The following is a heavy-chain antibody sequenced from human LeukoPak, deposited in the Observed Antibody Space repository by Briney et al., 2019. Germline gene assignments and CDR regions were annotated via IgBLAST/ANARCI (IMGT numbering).Heavy chain of an antibody. CDR1: GFTFTNFA. D-gene: IGHD3-22*01. J-gene: IGHJ4*02. V-gene: IGHV3-23*01. Sequence: PGGSLRLSCAASGFTFTNFAMSWVRQAPGKGLEWVSVISASGRSTYYADSVRGRLTISRDTSKNTLYLQMSSLRAEDTALYYCAKSRSGYYRFDSWGQGTLVIVSS. CDR3: AKSRSGYYRFDS. CDR2: ISASGRST.